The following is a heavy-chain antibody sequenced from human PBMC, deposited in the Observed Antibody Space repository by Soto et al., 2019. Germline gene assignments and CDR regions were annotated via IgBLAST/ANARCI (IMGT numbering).Heavy chain of an antibody. CDR3: ARSGIVGATTCDY. V-gene: IGHV1-69*13. CDR2: IIPIFGTA. J-gene: IGHJ4*02. CDR1: GGTFSSYA. Sequence: ASVKVSCKASGGTFSSYAISGVRQAPGQGLEWMGGIIPIFGTANYAQKFQGRVTITADESTSTAYMELSSLRSEDTAVYYCARSGIVGATTCDYWGQGTLVTVSS. D-gene: IGHD1-26*01.